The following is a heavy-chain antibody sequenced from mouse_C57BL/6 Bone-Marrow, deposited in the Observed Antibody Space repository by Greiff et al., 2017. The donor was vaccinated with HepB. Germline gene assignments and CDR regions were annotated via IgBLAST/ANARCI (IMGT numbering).Heavy chain of an antibody. D-gene: IGHD4-1*01. Sequence: EVKLMESGGGLVQPGGSLSLSCAASGFTFTDYYMSWVRQPPGKALEWLGFIRNKANGYTTEYSASVKGRFTISRDNSQSILYLQMNALRAEDSATYYCARYIWEMDYWGQATSVTVSS. CDR2: IRNKANGYTT. CDR1: GFTFTDYY. V-gene: IGHV7-3*01. J-gene: IGHJ4*01. CDR3: ARYIWEMDY.